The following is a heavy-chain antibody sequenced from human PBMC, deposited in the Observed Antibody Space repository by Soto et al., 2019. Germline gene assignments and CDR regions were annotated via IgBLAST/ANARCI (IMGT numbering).Heavy chain of an antibody. CDR3: AIRTGQLAIISEFDGDWFFEV. V-gene: IGHV1-2*02. CDR1: GYTFTDYY. Sequence: QEQLVQSRAEVRKPGASLKVSCKASGYTFTDYYIHWVRQAPGQGLEWVGWINPDSGGTNLAQRFQGRVTMTSDTSINTAYMELSSLRSEDTAVYYCAIRTGQLAIISEFDGDWFFEVWGRGTLVNVSS. D-gene: IGHD2-2*01. J-gene: IGHJ2*01. CDR2: INPDSGGT.